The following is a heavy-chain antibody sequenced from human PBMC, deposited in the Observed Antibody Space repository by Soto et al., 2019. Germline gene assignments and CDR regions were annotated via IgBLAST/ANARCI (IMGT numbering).Heavy chain of an antibody. V-gene: IGHV5-10-1*01. CDR2: IDPSDSYT. J-gene: IGHJ6*02. D-gene: IGHD3-22*01. CDR3: ARRWLLPGAGHYYYGMDV. CDR1: GYSFTSYW. Sequence: GESLKISCKGSGYSFTSYWISWVRQMPGKGLEWMGRIDPSDSYTNYSPSFQGHVTISADKSISTAYLQWSSLKASDTAMYYCARRWLLPGAGHYYYGMDVWGQGTTVTVSS.